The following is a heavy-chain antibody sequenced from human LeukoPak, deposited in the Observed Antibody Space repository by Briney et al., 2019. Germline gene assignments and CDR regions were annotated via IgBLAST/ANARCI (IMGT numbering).Heavy chain of an antibody. J-gene: IGHJ4*02. Sequence: GGSLRLSCAASGLTFSSYEMNWVRQAPGKGLEWVSYISSRDTSTSYADSVKGRFTISRDNAKNSLYLQMNSLRAEDTAVYYCARDSGYCSGGTCNHFDYWGQGTLVTVSA. CDR1: GLTFSSYE. CDR2: ISSRDTST. V-gene: IGHV3-48*03. D-gene: IGHD2-15*01. CDR3: ARDSGYCSGGTCNHFDY.